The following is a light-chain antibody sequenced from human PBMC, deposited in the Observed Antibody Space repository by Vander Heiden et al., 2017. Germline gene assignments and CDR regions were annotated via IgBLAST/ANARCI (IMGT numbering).Light chain of an antibody. CDR1: QSVLYSSNNKNY. CDR3: QQYYSTPQT. Sequence: DIVMTQSPDSLAVSLGERGTINCKSSQSVLYSSNNKNYLAWYQQKPGQPPKLLIYWASTRESGVPDRFSGSGSGTDFTLTISSLQAEDVAVYYCQQYYSTPQTFGQGTKVEIK. J-gene: IGKJ1*01. V-gene: IGKV4-1*01. CDR2: WAS.